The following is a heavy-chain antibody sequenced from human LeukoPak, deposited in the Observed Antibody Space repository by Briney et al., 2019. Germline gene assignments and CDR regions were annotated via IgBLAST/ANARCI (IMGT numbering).Heavy chain of an antibody. Sequence: PGRSLRLSCAASGFTFSSYGMHWVRQAPGKGLEWVAVISYDGSNKYYADSVKGQFTISRDNSKNTLYLQMNSLRAEDTAVYYCASWRGITMVRGASEYWGQGTLVTVSS. J-gene: IGHJ4*02. CDR1: GFTFSSYG. CDR3: ASWRGITMVRGASEY. V-gene: IGHV3-30*03. CDR2: ISYDGSNK. D-gene: IGHD3-10*01.